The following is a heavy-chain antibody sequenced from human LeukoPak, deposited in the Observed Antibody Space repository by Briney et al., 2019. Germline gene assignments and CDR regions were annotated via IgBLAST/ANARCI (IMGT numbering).Heavy chain of an antibody. CDR3: AKGDQWLARAAGYLQH. CDR2: IRYDGSNK. J-gene: IGHJ1*01. CDR1: GFTFSSYG. Sequence: GGSLRLSCAASGFTFSSYGMHWVRQAPGKGLEWVAFIRYDGSNKYYADSVKGRFTISRDNSKNTLYLQMNSLRAEDTAVYYCAKGDQWLARAAGYLQHWGQGTLVTVSS. D-gene: IGHD6-19*01. V-gene: IGHV3-30*02.